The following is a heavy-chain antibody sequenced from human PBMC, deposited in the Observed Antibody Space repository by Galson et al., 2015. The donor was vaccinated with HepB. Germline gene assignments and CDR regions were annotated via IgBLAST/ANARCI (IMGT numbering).Heavy chain of an antibody. J-gene: IGHJ4*02. CDR3: ASIRVGATMGDY. Sequence: SVKVSCKASGYTFTSYGISWVRQAPGQGLEWMGWISAYNGNTNYAQKLQGRVTMTTDTSTSTAYMELRSLRSDDTAVYYCASIRVGATMGDYWGQGTLVTVSS. CDR1: GYTFTSYG. V-gene: IGHV1-18*04. D-gene: IGHD1-26*01. CDR2: ISAYNGNT.